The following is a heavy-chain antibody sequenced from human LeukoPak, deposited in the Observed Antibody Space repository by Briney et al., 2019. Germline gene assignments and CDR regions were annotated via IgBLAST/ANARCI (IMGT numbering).Heavy chain of an antibody. Sequence: GGSLRLSCAASGFTFTGYWMNWVRQAPGKGLEWVANIKQDGSEKYYVDSVKGRFTISRDNAKNSLYPQMNSLRAEDTAVYYCARDDSPQYYWGQGTLVTVSS. CDR3: ARDDSPQYY. J-gene: IGHJ4*02. CDR2: IKQDGSEK. CDR1: GFTFTGYW. V-gene: IGHV3-7*05. D-gene: IGHD2-15*01.